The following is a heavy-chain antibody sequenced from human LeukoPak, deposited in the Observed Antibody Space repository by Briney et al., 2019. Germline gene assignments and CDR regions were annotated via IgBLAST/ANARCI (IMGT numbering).Heavy chain of an antibody. J-gene: IGHJ4*02. Sequence: ASVKVSCKASGYTFTGYYMHWVRQAPGQGLEWMGWINPNSGGTNYAQKFQGRVTMTRDTSISTAYMELSRLRSDATAVYYCARDRLVRGVSPAGYWGQGTLVTVSS. D-gene: IGHD3-10*01. V-gene: IGHV1-2*02. CDR2: INPNSGGT. CDR3: ARDRLVRGVSPAGY. CDR1: GYTFTGYY.